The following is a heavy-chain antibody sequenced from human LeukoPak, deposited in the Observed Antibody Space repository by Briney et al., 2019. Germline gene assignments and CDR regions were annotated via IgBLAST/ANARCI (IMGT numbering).Heavy chain of an antibody. V-gene: IGHV4-34*01. CDR2: INHSGST. J-gene: IGHJ5*02. CDR3: ARGHGVGAALATNWFDP. CDR1: GGSFSGYY. Sequence: SETLSLTCAVYGGSFSGYYWSWIRQPPGKGLEWIGEINHSGSTNYNPSLKSRVTISVYTSKNQFSLKLSSVTAADTAVYYCARGHGVGAALATNWFDPWGQGTLVTVSS. D-gene: IGHD1-26*01.